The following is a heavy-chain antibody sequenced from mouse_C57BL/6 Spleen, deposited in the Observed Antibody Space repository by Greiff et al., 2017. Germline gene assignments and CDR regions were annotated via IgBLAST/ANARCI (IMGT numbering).Heavy chain of an antibody. Sequence: QVQLQQSGAELARPGASVKLSCKASGYTFTSYGICWVKQRTGQGLEWIGEIFPRSGNTYYNEKFKGKATLTADKSSSTAYMELRSLTSEDSAVYFCARSYYGSKDAMDYWGQGTSVTVSS. CDR1: GYTFTSYG. CDR3: ARSYYGSKDAMDY. J-gene: IGHJ4*01. D-gene: IGHD1-1*01. CDR2: IFPRSGNT. V-gene: IGHV1-81*01.